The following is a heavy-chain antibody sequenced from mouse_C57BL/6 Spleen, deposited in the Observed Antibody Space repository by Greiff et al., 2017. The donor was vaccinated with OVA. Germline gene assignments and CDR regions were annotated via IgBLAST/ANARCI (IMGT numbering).Heavy chain of an antibody. CDR3: TRFYGNYWYFDG. D-gene: IGHD2-1*01. V-gene: IGHV1-15*01. Sequence: QVQLQQSGAELVRPGASVTLSCKASGYTFTDYEMHWVKQTPVHGLEWIGAIDPENGGTAYNQKFKGKAILTADKSSSTAYMELRSLTSEDSAVYYCTRFYGNYWYFDGWGTGTTVTVSS. CDR2: IDPENGGT. CDR1: GYTFTDYE. J-gene: IGHJ1*03.